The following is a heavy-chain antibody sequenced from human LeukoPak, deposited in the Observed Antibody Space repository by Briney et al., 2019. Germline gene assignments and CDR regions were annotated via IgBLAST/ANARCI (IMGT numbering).Heavy chain of an antibody. CDR3: ASQKANFYDSSGDV. CDR2: ISGSGGNT. J-gene: IGHJ6*02. V-gene: IGHV3-23*01. CDR1: GFXFSSSA. Sequence: GGSLRLSCAASGFXFSSSAMSWVXQAPGXGLEWVSAISGSGGNTYYAGSVKGRFTIFRDNSKNMLYLQMNSLRAEDTALYYXASQKANFYDSSGDVWGQGTTVTVSS. D-gene: IGHD3-22*01.